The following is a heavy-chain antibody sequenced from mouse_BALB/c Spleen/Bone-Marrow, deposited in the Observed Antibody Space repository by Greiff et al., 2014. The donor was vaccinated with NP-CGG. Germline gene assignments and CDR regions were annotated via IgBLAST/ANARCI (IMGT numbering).Heavy chain of an antibody. D-gene: IGHD1-1*01. J-gene: IGHJ1*01. Sequence: QVHVKQSGAELVKPGASVKLSCKASGYTFSSYYMYWVKQRPGQGLEWIGEINPSNGGTKFNEKFKSKATLTVDKSSSTAYMQLSSLTSEDSAVYYCTRSNYGYRYFDVWGAGTTVTVSS. CDR3: TRSNYGYRYFDV. V-gene: IGHV1S81*02. CDR2: INPSNGGT. CDR1: GYTFSSYY.